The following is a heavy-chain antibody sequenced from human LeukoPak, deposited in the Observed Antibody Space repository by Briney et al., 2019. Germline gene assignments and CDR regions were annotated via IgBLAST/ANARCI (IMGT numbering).Heavy chain of an antibody. Sequence: GGSLRLSCAASGFTFNNYAMHWVRQAPGKGLEWVAVMSFDGSNKYYADSAKGRFTISRDNSKNTLYLQMNSLRGEDTAVYYCARDSFRAGIAPVTMIPRGPFDYWGQGTLVTVSS. CDR2: MSFDGSNK. D-gene: IGHD3-22*01. CDR1: GFTFNNYA. J-gene: IGHJ4*02. CDR3: ARDSFRAGIAPVTMIPRGPFDY. V-gene: IGHV3-30-3*01.